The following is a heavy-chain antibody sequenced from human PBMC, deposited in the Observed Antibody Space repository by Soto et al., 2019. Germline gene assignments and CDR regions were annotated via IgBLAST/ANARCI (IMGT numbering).Heavy chain of an antibody. CDR1: GFTFSSCS. CDR3: ARDTEGPRIYDMDV. CDR2: ISSGSSTI. Sequence: PGGSLRLSCAASGFTFSSCSMNWVRQAPGKGLEWVSYISSGSSTIYYADSVRGRFTISRDNAKNSLYLQMNSLRDEDTAVYYCARDTEGPRIYDMDVWGQGTTVTVSS. D-gene: IGHD4-4*01. J-gene: IGHJ6*02. V-gene: IGHV3-48*02.